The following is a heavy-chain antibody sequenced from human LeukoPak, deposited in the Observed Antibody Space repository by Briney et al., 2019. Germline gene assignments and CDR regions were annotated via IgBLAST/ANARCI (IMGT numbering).Heavy chain of an antibody. J-gene: IGHJ3*02. CDR2: IISSSSYI. D-gene: IGHD3-10*01. V-gene: IGHV3-21*01. CDR1: GFTFSSYS. Sequence: VESGGGLVKPGGSLRLSCAASGFTFSSYSMNWVRQAPGKGLEWVSSIISSSSYIYYADSVKGRFTVSRDNAKNSLYLQMTSLRAEDTAVYYCARDHYGSGSAFDIWGQGTMVTVSS. CDR3: ARDHYGSGSAFDI.